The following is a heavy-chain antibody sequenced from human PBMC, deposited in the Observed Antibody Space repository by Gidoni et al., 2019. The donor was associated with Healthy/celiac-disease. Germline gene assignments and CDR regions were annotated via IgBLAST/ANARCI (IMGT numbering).Heavy chain of an antibody. V-gene: IGHV4-4*07. CDR3: ARAMFRAKEARDYGMDV. CDR1: GGSFSSYS. J-gene: IGHJ6*02. D-gene: IGHD6-6*01. Sequence: QVQLQESGPGLVKPSETLSLTCAVSGGSFSSYSWSWIRQPAGKGLEWIGRIYSSGSTNYNPSLKSRVTMSVNTSKNQFSLRLNSVTAADTAVYYCARAMFRAKEARDYGMDVWGQGTTVSVSS. CDR2: IYSSGST.